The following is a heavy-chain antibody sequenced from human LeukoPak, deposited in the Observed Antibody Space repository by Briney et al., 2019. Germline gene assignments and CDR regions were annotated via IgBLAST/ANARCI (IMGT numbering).Heavy chain of an antibody. D-gene: IGHD6-13*01. J-gene: IGHJ4*02. V-gene: IGHV4-31*03. CDR2: IYYSGST. Sequence: SQTLSLTCTVSSGSISSGGYCWSWIRQHPGKGLEWIGYIYYSGSTHYNPSLKSRVAISVDTSKDQLSLKLSSVTAADTAVYYCARHSSWMRIDYWGQGILATVSS. CDR3: ARHSSWMRIDY. CDR1: SGSISSGGYC.